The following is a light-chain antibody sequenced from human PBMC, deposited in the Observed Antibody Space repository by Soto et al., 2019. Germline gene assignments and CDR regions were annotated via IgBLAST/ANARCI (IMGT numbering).Light chain of an antibody. V-gene: IGKV3-15*01. Sequence: EIVMTQSPATLSVSPGERATLSCRASQSVSSNLAWYQQKPGQAPRLLIYGASTSATGIPARFSGSGSGTEFTLTISSLQSEDFAVYYCQQYNNCPPVTFGQGTRLEIK. CDR1: QSVSSN. CDR3: QQYNNCPPVT. J-gene: IGKJ5*01. CDR2: GAS.